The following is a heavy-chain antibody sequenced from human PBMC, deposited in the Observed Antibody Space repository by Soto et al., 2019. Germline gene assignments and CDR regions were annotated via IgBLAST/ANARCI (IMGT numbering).Heavy chain of an antibody. CDR2: IDYSGST. V-gene: IGHV4-59*01. CDR3: ARGGDSTGWYNCFDP. J-gene: IGHJ5*02. CDR1: GGSISSYC. D-gene: IGHD6-19*01. Sequence: QVQLQESGPGLVKPSETLSLTCTVSGGSISSYCWSWIRQPPGKGLEWIGYIDYSGSTSYNPALKSRVTISLDTSKNQFSLRLSSVTAADTAVYHCARGGDSTGWYNCFDPWGQGTLVTVSS.